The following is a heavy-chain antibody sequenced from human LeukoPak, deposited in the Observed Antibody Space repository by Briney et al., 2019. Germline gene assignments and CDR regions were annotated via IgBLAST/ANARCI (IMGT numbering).Heavy chain of an antibody. Sequence: KSSETLSLTCTVSGGSISSYYWSWIRQPPGKGLEWIGEINHSGSTNYNPSLKSRVTISVDTSKNQFSLKLSSVTAADTAVYYCARYYDSSGYYQRHRYPGDYYYYMDVWGKGTTVTVSS. CDR3: ARYYDSSGYYQRHRYPGDYYYYMDV. V-gene: IGHV4-34*01. CDR1: GGSISSYY. D-gene: IGHD3-22*01. CDR2: INHSGST. J-gene: IGHJ6*03.